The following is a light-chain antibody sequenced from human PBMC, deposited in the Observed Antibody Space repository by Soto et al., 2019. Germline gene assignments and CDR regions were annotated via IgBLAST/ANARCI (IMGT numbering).Light chain of an antibody. Sequence: EIVLTQSPGTLSLSPGERATLSCRASQSVSSSYLAWYQQKPGQAPRLLIYDASSRATGIPDRFSGSGSGTDLTLTISRLEPEDFAVYYCQQYGSSPLFTFGPGTKVDIK. CDR1: QSVSSSY. CDR3: QQYGSSPLFT. CDR2: DAS. V-gene: IGKV3-20*01. J-gene: IGKJ3*01.